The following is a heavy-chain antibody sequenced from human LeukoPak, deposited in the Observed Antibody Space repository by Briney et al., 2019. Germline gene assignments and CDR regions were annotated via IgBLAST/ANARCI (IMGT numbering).Heavy chain of an antibody. Sequence: PSGTLSLTCTVSGDSISSISYYWGWIRHPPGKGLEWIGSMYYSGTTHYNPSLKSRVSISVDTSKNQSSLNLTSVPAADTAGYFCATSNSWDLFSHPWFDAWGQGLLVSVSS. V-gene: IGHV4-39*01. CDR2: MYYSGTT. D-gene: IGHD6-13*01. J-gene: IGHJ5*02. CDR3: ATSNSWDLFSHPWFDA. CDR1: GDSISSISYY.